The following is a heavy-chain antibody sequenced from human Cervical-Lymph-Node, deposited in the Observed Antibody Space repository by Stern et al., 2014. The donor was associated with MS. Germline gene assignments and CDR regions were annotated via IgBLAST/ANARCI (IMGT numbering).Heavy chain of an antibody. CDR2: IIPIFGTA. J-gene: IGHJ4*02. D-gene: IGHD3-10*01. CDR3: ARDIADYRGGEAFDY. V-gene: IGHV1-69*01. CDR1: GGTFSSYA. Sequence: VHLVESGAEVKKPGSSVKVSCKASGGTFSSYAISWVRQAPGQGLEWMGGIIPIFGTANYAQKFQGRVTITADESTSTAYMELSSLRSEDTAVYYCARDIADYRGGEAFDYWGQGTLVTVSS.